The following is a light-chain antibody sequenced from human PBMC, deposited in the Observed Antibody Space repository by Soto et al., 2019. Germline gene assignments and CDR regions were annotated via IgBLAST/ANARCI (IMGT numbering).Light chain of an antibody. CDR2: AAS. Sequence: DIQMTQSPSSLSASVGDRVTITCLASQSLSSYLNWYQQKPGKAPKLLIYAASRLQSGGPTRFTGSGSGPDLTLTIRSLKPQYFATDNCPKSSSPPRTWTLGRGSTVE. CDR1: QSLSSY. V-gene: IGKV1-39*01. J-gene: IGKJ1*01. CDR3: PKSSSPPRTWT.